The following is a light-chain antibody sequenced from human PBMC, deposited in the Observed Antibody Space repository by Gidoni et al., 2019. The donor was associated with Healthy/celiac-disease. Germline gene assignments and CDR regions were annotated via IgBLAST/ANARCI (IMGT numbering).Light chain of an antibody. V-gene: IGKV4-1*01. CDR1: QSVLYSSNNKNY. Sequence: ILMTHSPDSLAVPLGQRATIHYKSSQSVLYSSNNKNYLAWYQQKPGQPPKLLIYWASTRESGIPDRFSGSGSGTDFTLTISSLQAEDVAVYYCQQYYSTPRTFGGGTKVEIK. CDR3: QQYYSTPRT. CDR2: WAS. J-gene: IGKJ4*01.